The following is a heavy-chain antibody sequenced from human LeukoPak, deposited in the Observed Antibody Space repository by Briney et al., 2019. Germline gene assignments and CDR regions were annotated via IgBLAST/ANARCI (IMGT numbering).Heavy chain of an antibody. Sequence: GGSLRLSCAASGFTFSSYSVNWVRQAPGKGLEWVSYNGFGTISYADSVRGRFTISRDNAENLLYLQMNSLRDEDTAVYFCARDFDTSGYTFDFWGQGALVTVSS. CDR1: GFTFSSYS. V-gene: IGHV3-48*02. J-gene: IGHJ4*02. CDR3: ARDFDTSGYTFDF. CDR2: NGFGTI. D-gene: IGHD3-22*01.